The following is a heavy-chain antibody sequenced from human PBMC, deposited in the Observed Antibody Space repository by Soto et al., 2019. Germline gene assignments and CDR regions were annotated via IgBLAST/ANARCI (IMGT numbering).Heavy chain of an antibody. CDR3: ARGWGRIFDY. CDR2: IKHIGSS. CDR1: GGSFSGYY. Sequence: QVQLQHWGAGLLKPSETLSLTCAIYGGSFSGYYWSWIRQPPRKGLVWVGEIKHIGSSNYNPSLKSRVTISVDTSKNQFALKLSSVPAADTAVSCCARGWGRIFDYWGQGTLVTVSS. D-gene: IGHD7-27*01. V-gene: IGHV4-34*01. J-gene: IGHJ4*02.